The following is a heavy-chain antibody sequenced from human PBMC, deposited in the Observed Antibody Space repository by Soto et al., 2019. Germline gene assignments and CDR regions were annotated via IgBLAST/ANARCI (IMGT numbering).Heavy chain of an antibody. CDR2: ISAYNGNT. J-gene: IGHJ1*01. D-gene: IGHD6-13*01. Sequence: GASVKVSCKASGYTFTSYGISWVRQAPGQGLEWMGWISAYNGNTNYAQKLQGRVTMTTDTSTSTAYMELRSLRSDDTAVYYCARVNGRSWDSEYFQHWGQRTLVTVSS. V-gene: IGHV1-18*01. CDR3: ARVNGRSWDSEYFQH. CDR1: GYTFTSYG.